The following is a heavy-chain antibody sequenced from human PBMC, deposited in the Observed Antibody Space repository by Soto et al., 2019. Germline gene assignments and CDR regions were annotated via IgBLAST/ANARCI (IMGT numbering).Heavy chain of an antibody. V-gene: IGHV4-31*03. J-gene: IGHJ6*02. CDR2: IYYSGST. D-gene: IGHD3-3*01. CDR1: GGSISSGGYY. CDR3: ARAGGDFRFWSGYAPPYDYYYYYGMDV. Sequence: SETLSLTCTVSGGSISSGGYYWSWIRQHPGKGLEWIGYIYYSGSTYYNPSLKSRVTISVDTSKNQFSLKLSSVTAADTAVYYCARAGGDFRFWSGYAPPYDYYYYYGMDVWGQGTTVTVSS.